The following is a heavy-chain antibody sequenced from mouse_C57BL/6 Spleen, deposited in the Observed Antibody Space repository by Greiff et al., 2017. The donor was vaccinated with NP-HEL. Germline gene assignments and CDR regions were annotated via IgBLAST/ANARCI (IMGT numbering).Heavy chain of an antibody. V-gene: IGHV1-26*01. CDR2: INPNNGGT. D-gene: IGHD2-5*01. CDR1: GYTFTDYY. Sequence: VQLQQSGPELVKPGASVKISCKASGYTFTDYYMNWVKQSHGKSLEWIGDINPNNGGTSYNQKFKGKATLTVDKSSSTAYMELRSLTSEDSAVYYCARNGYNSKGYFDVWGTGTTVTVSS. J-gene: IGHJ1*03. CDR3: ARNGYNSKGYFDV.